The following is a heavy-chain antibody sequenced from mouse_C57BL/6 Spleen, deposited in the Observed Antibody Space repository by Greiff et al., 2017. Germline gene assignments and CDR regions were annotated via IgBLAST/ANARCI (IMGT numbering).Heavy chain of an antibody. Sequence: EVQGVESGGGLVTPGGSLKLSCAASGFTFSDSGMHWVRQAPEKGLEWVAYISSGSSTIYYADTVKGRFTISRDNAKNTLFLQMTSLRSEDTAMYYCATGGFAYWGQGTLVTVSA. J-gene: IGHJ3*01. CDR2: ISSGSSTI. V-gene: IGHV5-17*01. CDR1: GFTFSDSG. CDR3: ATGGFAY. D-gene: IGHD4-1*01.